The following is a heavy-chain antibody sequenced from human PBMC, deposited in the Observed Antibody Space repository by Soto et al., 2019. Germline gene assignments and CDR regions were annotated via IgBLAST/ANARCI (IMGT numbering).Heavy chain of an antibody. J-gene: IGHJ2*01. V-gene: IGHV1-8*01. CDR3: ARVHTVTTYFDV. CDR2: MNPNSGNT. Sequence: QVQLVQSGAEVKKPGASVKVSCKASGYTFTSYDINWVRQATGQGLEWMGWMNPNSGNTGSAQRFQGRFTMTRNTSINTAYMELTSLTSEDAAVYFCARVHTVTTYFDVWGRGTLVTVSS. CDR1: GYTFTSYD. D-gene: IGHD4-17*01.